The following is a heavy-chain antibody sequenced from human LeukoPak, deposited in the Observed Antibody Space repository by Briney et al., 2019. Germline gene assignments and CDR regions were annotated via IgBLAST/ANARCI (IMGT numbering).Heavy chain of an antibody. CDR2: ISTYNGNT. D-gene: IGHD3-3*01. Sequence: ASVKVSCKASGYTFTSYGISWVRQAPGQGLEWMGWISTYNGNTNYAQKLQGRVTMTTDTSTSTAYMELRSLRSDDTAVYYCADTYYDFWSGYYYFDYWGQGTLVTVSS. J-gene: IGHJ4*02. V-gene: IGHV1-18*01. CDR1: GYTFTSYG. CDR3: ADTYYDFWSGYYYFDY.